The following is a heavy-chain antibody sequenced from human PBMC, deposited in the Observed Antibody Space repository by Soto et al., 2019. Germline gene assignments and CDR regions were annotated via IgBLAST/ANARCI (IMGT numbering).Heavy chain of an antibody. CDR1: GASISGFY. Sequence: SETLSLTCTVSGASISGFYWSWIRKSAGKGLEWIGRIYATGTTDYNPSLKSRVMMSVDTSKKQFSLNLTSVTAADTAVYYCARVISSRDEYFDYWGQGTVVTVSS. J-gene: IGHJ4*02. CDR2: IYATGTT. D-gene: IGHD2-2*01. CDR3: ARVISSRDEYFDY. V-gene: IGHV4-4*07.